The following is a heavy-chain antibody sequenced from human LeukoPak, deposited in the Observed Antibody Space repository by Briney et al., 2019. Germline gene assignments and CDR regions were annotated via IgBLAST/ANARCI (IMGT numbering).Heavy chain of an antibody. V-gene: IGHV4-39*01. D-gene: IGHD5-18*01. CDR2: ISYSGST. CDR3: ARSRGRSYGS. J-gene: IGHJ4*02. Sequence: PSETLSLTCTVTGGSISSSNFYWGWIRQPPGKGLEWIGTISYSGSTYYNPSLKSRVTISVDTSKNQFSLKLSSVTAADTAVYYCARSRGRSYGSWGQGTLVTVSS. CDR1: GGSISSSNFY.